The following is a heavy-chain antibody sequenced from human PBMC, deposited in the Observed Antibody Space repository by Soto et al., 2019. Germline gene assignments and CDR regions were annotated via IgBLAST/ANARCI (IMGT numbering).Heavy chain of an antibody. CDR3: AGEEAGYYYYGMDF. J-gene: IGHJ6*02. V-gene: IGHV1-69*01. CDR1: GGTFSTYA. D-gene: IGHD6-19*01. Sequence: QVQLVQSGAEVKKPGSSVKVSCKASGGTFSTYAISWVRQSPGQGRQWLGGIIPIFGTANYAQMFPGRVTMTADESTSTAYMELSSLSSEDTAVDYCAGEEAGYYYYGMDFWVQGTTVTPSS. CDR2: IIPIFGTA.